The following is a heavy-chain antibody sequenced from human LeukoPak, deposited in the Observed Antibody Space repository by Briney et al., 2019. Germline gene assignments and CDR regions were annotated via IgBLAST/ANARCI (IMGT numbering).Heavy chain of an antibody. CDR3: ARGSAVAHAT. CDR2: IYTSGST. V-gene: IGHV4-61*02. CDR1: GGSISSGSYY. Sequence: PSQTLSLTCTVSGGSISSGSYYWSWIRQPAGKGLEWIVRIYTSGSTNYNPSLKSRVTISVDTSKNQFSLKLSSVTAADTAVYYCARGSAVAHATWGQGTLVTVSS. D-gene: IGHD6-19*01. J-gene: IGHJ5*02.